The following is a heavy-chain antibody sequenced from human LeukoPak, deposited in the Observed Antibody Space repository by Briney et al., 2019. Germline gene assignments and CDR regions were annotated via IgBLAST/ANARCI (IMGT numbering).Heavy chain of an antibody. Sequence: PGGSLRLSCAASGFTFSSYAMSWVRQAPGKGLEWVSAISGSGGSTYYADSVKGRFTISRDNSKNTLYLQMNSLRAEDTAVYYCAKDLGIYYYDSSGYYLDYWGQGTLVSVSS. CDR3: AKDLGIYYYDSSGYYLDY. V-gene: IGHV3-23*01. CDR2: ISGSGGST. CDR1: GFTFSSYA. J-gene: IGHJ4*02. D-gene: IGHD3-22*01.